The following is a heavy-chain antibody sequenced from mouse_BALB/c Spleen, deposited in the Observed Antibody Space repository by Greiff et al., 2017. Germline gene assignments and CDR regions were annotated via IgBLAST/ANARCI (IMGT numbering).Heavy chain of an antibody. V-gene: IGHV14-3*02. CDR3: ARKTTGYGSSFDD. D-gene: IGHD1-1*01. CDR2: IDPANGNT. Sequence: EVQLQQSGAGLVKPGASVTLSCTASGFNIKDTYMHWVKQRPEQGLEWIGRIDPANGNTKYAPKLQGKATITADTSSNTAYLQLSRLTSEDTAVYYCARKTTGYGSSFDDGGQGTTLTVSS. CDR1: GFNIKDTY. J-gene: IGHJ2*01.